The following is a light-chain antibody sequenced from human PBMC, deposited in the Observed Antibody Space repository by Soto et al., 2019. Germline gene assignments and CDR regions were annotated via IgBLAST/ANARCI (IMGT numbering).Light chain of an antibody. CDR1: QSLLHSNGYNY. V-gene: IGKV2-28*01. Sequence: IVMTQSPLSLPVTPGEPASISCRSSQSLLHSNGYNYLDWYVQKPGQSPQLLIYSGSHRASGVPDRFSGSGSGTDFTLEISRVEAEDVGVYYCMQAQETPWTFGQGTKVDIK. J-gene: IGKJ1*01. CDR3: MQAQETPWT. CDR2: SGS.